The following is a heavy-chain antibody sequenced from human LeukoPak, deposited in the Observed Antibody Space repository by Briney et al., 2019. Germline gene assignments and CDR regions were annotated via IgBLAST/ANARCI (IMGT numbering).Heavy chain of an antibody. J-gene: IGHJ4*02. CDR2: ISGSGGST. D-gene: IGHD6-19*01. CDR3: AKEGGAAAVAGLFDY. V-gene: IGHV3-23*01. Sequence: GGSLRLSCAASGFXFSSYAISWVRQAPGKGLEWVSAISGSGGSTYYADSVKGRFTISRDNSKNTVYLQVNSLRAKDTAVYYCAKEGGAAAVAGLFDYWGQGTLVTVSS. CDR1: GFXFSSYA.